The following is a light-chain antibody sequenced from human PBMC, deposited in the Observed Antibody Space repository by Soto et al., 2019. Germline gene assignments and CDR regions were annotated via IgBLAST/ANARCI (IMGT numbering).Light chain of an antibody. CDR1: QSISTW. CDR3: QQYYTYSLT. Sequence: DIQMTQSPFTLSASVGDRVTITCRASQSISTWLAWYQQRPGQAPKLLIYDASSLEGGVPSRFSGSGSGTEFTFTISSLQPDDFATYYCQQYYTYSLTFSGGTRVEVK. J-gene: IGKJ4*01. CDR2: DAS. V-gene: IGKV1-5*01.